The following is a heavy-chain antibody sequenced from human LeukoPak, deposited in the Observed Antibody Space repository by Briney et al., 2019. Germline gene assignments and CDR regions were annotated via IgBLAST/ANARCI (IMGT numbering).Heavy chain of an antibody. V-gene: IGHV1-69*13. CDR2: IIPIFGTA. J-gene: IGHJ6*03. CDR1: GVTFRNSA. CDR3: ARGARLVVTPGYYYYYYMDV. D-gene: IGHD4-23*01. Sequence: ASVKVSCKASGVTFRNSAFSWVRQAPGQGLEWMGGIIPIFGTANYAQKFQGRVTITADESTSTAYMELSSLRSEDTAVYYCARGARLVVTPGYYYYYYMDVWGKGTTVTVSS.